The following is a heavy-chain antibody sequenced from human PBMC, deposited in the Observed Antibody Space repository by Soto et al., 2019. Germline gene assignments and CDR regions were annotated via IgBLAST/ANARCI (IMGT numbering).Heavy chain of an antibody. D-gene: IGHD6-6*01. Sequence: RLSCAASGFTFSSYGMHWVRQAPGKGLEWVAVIWYDGSNKYYADSVKGRFTISRDNAKNTLFLQMNSLRAEDTAVYFCARDLPEYSRSSAAFDIWGQGTMVT. CDR1: GFTFSSYG. V-gene: IGHV3-33*01. CDR2: IWYDGSNK. CDR3: ARDLPEYSRSSAAFDI. J-gene: IGHJ3*02.